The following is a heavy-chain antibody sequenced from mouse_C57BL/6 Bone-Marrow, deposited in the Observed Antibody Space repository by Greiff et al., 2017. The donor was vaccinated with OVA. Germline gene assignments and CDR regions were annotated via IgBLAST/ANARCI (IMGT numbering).Heavy chain of an antibody. CDR2: ISNGGGST. V-gene: IGHV5-12*01. CDR3: ARQGITTVVANYAMDY. J-gene: IGHJ4*01. D-gene: IGHD1-1*01. Sequence: EVQGVESGGGLVQPGGSLKLSCAASGFTFSDYYMYWVRQTPEKRLEWVAYISNGGGSTYYPATVKGRFTISRDNAKNTLYLQMSRLKSEDTAMYYCARQGITTVVANYAMDYWGQGTSVTVSS. CDR1: GFTFSDYY.